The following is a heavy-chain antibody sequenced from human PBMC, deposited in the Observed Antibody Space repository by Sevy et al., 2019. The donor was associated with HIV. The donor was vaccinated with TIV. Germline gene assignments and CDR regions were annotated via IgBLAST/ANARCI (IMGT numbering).Heavy chain of an antibody. CDR2: ISAYNGNT. J-gene: IGHJ4*02. CDR3: ARDCAPGYYYDAIGVKRDYYFDY. CDR1: DYTFSTQG. Sequence: ASVKVSCKASDYTFSTQGFNWVRQAPGQGLEWMGWISAYNGNTKYAQKFQGRVTMTTDTSTSTAYMELRSLTSDDTAVDYCARDCAPGYYYDAIGVKRDYYFDYWGQGTLVTVSS. V-gene: IGHV1-18*01. D-gene: IGHD3-22*01.